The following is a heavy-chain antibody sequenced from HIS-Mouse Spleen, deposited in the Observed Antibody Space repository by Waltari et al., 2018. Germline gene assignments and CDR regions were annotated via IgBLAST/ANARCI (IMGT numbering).Heavy chain of an antibody. Sequence: EVQLVESGGGLVKPGGSLRLSCAASGFTFSIYSMTWVRQAPGKGLEWVSSISSSSSYIYYADSVKGRFTISRDNAKNSLYLQMNSLRAEDTAVYYCARDPSGYDNHWGQGTLVTVSS. J-gene: IGHJ5*02. CDR3: ARDPSGYDNH. V-gene: IGHV3-21*01. CDR2: ISSSSSYI. CDR1: GFTFSIYS. D-gene: IGHD5-12*01.